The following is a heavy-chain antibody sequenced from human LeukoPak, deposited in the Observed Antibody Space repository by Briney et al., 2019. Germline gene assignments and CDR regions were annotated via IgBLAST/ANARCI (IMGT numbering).Heavy chain of an antibody. D-gene: IGHD2-15*01. CDR3: ARRQARNRSYCSGGSCYYYYYYMDV. V-gene: IGHV4-39*07. CDR1: GDSISSSNYF. J-gene: IGHJ6*03. Sequence: SETLSLTCTVSGDSISSSNYFWGWIRQPPGKGLEWIGEINHSGSTNYNPSLKSRVTISVDTSKNQFSLKLSSVTAADTAVYYCARRQARNRSYCSGGSCYYYYYYMDVWGKGTTVTIS. CDR2: INHSGST.